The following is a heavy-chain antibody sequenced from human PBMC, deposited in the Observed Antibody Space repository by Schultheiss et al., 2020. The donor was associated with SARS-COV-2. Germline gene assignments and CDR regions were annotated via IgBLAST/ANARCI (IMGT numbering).Heavy chain of an antibody. CDR1: GGSISSSNW. J-gene: IGHJ3*02. V-gene: IGHV4-4*02. D-gene: IGHD1-26*01. Sequence: SETLSLTCAVSGGSISSSNWWSWVRQPPGKGLEWIGEIYHSGSTNYNPSLKSRVTISVDTSKNQFSLKLSSVTAADTAVYYCARRVGATSDAFDIWGQGTMVTVSS. CDR3: ARRVGATSDAFDI. CDR2: IYHSGST.